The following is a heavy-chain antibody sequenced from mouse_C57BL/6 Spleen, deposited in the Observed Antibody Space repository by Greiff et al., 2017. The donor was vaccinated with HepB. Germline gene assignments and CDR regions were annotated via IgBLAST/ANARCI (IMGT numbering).Heavy chain of an antibody. CDR1: GYTFTSYW. J-gene: IGHJ4*01. CDR2: IHPSDSDT. CDR3: ARFKGYDPGMDY. D-gene: IGHD2-2*01. V-gene: IGHV1-74*01. Sequence: QVQLQQPGAELVKPGASVKVSCKASGYTFTSYWMHWVKQRPGQGLEWIGRIHPSDSDTNYNQKFKGKATLTVDKSSSTAYMQLSSLTSEDSAVYDCARFKGYDPGMDYWGQGTSVTVSS.